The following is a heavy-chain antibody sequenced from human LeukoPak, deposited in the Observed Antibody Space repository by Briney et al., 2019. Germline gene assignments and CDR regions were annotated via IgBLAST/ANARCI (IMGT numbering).Heavy chain of an antibody. CDR1: GFTFSSYE. Sequence: GGSLRLSCAASGFTFSSYEMNWVRQAPGKGLEWVSYISSSGSTIYYADSVKGRFTISRDNAKNSLYLQMNSLRAEDTAVYYCARDGMADILTGCPFGAFDIWGQGTMVTVSS. V-gene: IGHV3-48*03. CDR3: ARDGMADILTGCPFGAFDI. CDR2: ISSSGSTI. J-gene: IGHJ3*02. D-gene: IGHD3-9*01.